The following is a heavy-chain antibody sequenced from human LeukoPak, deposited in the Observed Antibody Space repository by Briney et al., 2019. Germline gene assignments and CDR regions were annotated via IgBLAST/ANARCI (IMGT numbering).Heavy chain of an antibody. D-gene: IGHD1-26*01. CDR3: AKDNSGSSTGGYYFDS. Sequence: GGSLRLSCAASGFTFSSYGMHWVRQAPGKGLEWVAVISYDGINKYYADSVKGRFTISRDNSKNTLYLQMNSLRAEDTDVYYCAKDNSGSSTGGYYFDSWGQGTLVTVSS. CDR1: GFTFSSYG. J-gene: IGHJ4*02. CDR2: ISYDGINK. V-gene: IGHV3-30*18.